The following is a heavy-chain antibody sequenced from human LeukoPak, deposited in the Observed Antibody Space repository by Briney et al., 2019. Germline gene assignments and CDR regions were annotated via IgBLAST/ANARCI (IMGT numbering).Heavy chain of an antibody. Sequence: ASVKVSCKASGYTFTGYYMHWLRQAPGQGLEWMGWINPNSGGTNYAQKFQGRVTMTRDTSISTAYMELSWLTSDDTAVYYCARGRGEVYISSWYEPDYWGQGTLVTVSS. CDR1: GYTFTGYY. V-gene: IGHV1-2*02. CDR2: INPNSGGT. D-gene: IGHD6-13*01. J-gene: IGHJ4*02. CDR3: ARGRGEVYISSWYEPDY.